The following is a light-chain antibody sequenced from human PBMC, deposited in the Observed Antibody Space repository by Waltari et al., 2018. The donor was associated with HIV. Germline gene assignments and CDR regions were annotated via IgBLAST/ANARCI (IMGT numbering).Light chain of an antibody. CDR1: TSDVGCYNF. Sequence: QSALTQPPSASGSPGQSVTISCTGTTSDVGCYNFVSWYQQHPGKAPKLIVYEVIKRPSGVPDRFSGSKSGNTASLTVSGLQAEDEADYYCSSYAGRSNIVFGGGTKLTVL. CDR2: EVI. J-gene: IGLJ2*01. V-gene: IGLV2-8*01. CDR3: SSYAGRSNIV.